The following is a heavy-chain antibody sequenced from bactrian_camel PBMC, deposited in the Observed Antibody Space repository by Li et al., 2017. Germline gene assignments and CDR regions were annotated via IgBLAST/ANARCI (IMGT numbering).Heavy chain of an antibody. CDR2: IDSDGIA. CDR3: AADCAPTDWTTCMGWVAGSGY. J-gene: IGHJ6*01. Sequence: HVQLVESGGGSVQAGGSLSLSCGASGSIYGDAGVGWLRQAPGKEREGVAAIDSDGIASYADSVEGRFTVSRDNANNTVNLMMNSLKPEDTAMYYCAADCAPTDWTTCMGWVAGSGYWGPGTQVTVS. D-gene: IGHD5*01. CDR1: GSIYGDAG. V-gene: IGHV3S53*01.